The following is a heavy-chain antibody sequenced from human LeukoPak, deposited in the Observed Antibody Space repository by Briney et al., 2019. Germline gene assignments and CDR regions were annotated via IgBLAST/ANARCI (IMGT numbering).Heavy chain of an antibody. D-gene: IGHD6-19*01. V-gene: IGHV3-11*06. CDR2: ISSSSSYT. CDR1: GFTFSDYY. CDR3: SRFSYRSVRYCPLDI. J-gene: IGHJ3*02. Sequence: GGSLRLSCAASGFTFSDYYMSWIRQAPGKGLEWVSYISSSSSYTNYADSVKGRFTISRDNSKNSLHLQMNSLRGEDTAVYYCSRFSYRSVRYCPLDIWGQGTMVTVSS.